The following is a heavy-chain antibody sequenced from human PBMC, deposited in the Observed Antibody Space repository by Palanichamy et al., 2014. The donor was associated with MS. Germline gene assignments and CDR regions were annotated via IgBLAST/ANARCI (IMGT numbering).Heavy chain of an antibody. CDR3: VAGFTGPDPDY. V-gene: IGHV4-39*01. J-gene: IGHJ4*02. CDR1: IDSIYSSDYY. Sequence: QLQMRESGPGLVKPSETLALTCIVSIDSIYSSDYYWGWVRQPPGKGLEWIASVYQSGTTYYRSSLKGRATISLDTSKNQYSLRLKSVTAADTATYYCVAGFTGPDPDYWGQGTVVTVSS. D-gene: IGHD5-12*01. CDR2: VYQSGTT.